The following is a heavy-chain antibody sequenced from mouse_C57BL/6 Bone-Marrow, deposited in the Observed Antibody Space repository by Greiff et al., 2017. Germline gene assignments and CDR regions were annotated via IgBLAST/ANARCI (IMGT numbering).Heavy chain of an antibody. V-gene: IGHV1-81*01. D-gene: IGHD4-1*01. CDR2: IYPRSGNT. CDR3: ARRWDGGFAY. J-gene: IGHJ3*01. CDR1: GYTFTSYG. Sequence: QVQLQQSGAELARPGASVKLSCKASGYTFTSYGISWVKQRTGQGLEWIGEIYPRSGNTYYNEKFKGKATLTADKSSSTAYMELRSLTSEDSAVYFCARRWDGGFAYWGQGTLVTVSA.